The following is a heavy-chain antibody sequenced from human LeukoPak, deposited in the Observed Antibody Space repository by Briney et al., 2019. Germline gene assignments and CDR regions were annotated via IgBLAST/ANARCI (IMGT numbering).Heavy chain of an antibody. V-gene: IGHV1-18*01. CDR3: ARGDPYSSSSWTIDY. D-gene: IGHD6-6*01. CDR2: ISAYNGNT. CDR1: GYTFTSYG. Sequence: ASVKVSCKASGYTFTSYGISWVRQAPGQGLEWMGWISAYNGNTNYAQKLQGRVTMTTDTSTSTAYMELRSLRSDDTAVYYCARGDPYSSSSWTIDYWGQGTLVTVSS. J-gene: IGHJ4*02.